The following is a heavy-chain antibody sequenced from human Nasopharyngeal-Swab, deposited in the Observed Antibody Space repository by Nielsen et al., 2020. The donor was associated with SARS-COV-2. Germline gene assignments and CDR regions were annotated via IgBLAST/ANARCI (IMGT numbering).Heavy chain of an antibody. Sequence: GSLRLSCAASGFTFSGYWMSWVRQAPGKGLEWVANIKEDGSEKYYVDSVKGRFTISRDNAKNSLYLQMNSLRAEDTAVYYCAGGNSADHWGQGTLVTVSS. CDR2: IKEDGSEK. V-gene: IGHV3-7*03. J-gene: IGHJ4*02. CDR3: AGGNSADH. CDR1: GFTFSGYW. D-gene: IGHD4-23*01.